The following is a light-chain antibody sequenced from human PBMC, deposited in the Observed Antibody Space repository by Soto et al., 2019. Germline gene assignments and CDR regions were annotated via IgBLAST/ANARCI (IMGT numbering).Light chain of an antibody. Sequence: IQLTQSPSSLSASAGDRVTITCRASQGISSYLAWYQQKPGKAPKILIYAASTLQSGVPSRFSGSGSGTDLTLTISSLQPEEFSTYYCRQLNSYSITFGQGTRREIK. CDR3: RQLNSYSIT. CDR2: AAS. J-gene: IGKJ5*01. CDR1: QGISSY. V-gene: IGKV1-9*01.